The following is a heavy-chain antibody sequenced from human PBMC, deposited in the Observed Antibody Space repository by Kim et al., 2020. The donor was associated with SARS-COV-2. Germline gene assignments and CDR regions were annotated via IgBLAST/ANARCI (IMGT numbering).Heavy chain of an antibody. Sequence: YVKGGFTHSRDNHKNTLYLQMNSLRAGDTAVYYCAREAFDYGSGSVPCDYWGQGTLVTVSS. J-gene: IGHJ4*02. V-gene: IGHV3-53*01. CDR3: AREAFDYGSGSVPCDY. D-gene: IGHD3-10*01.